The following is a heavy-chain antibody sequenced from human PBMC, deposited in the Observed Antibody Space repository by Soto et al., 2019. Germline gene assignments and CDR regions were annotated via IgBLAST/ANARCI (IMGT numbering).Heavy chain of an antibody. Sequence: GGSLRLSCAASGFTFSSYAMSWVRQAPGKGLEWVSAISGSGGSTYYADSVKGRFTISRDNSKNTLYLQMNSLRAEDTAVYYYAKHRYSSSWYNPNYYYGMDVWGQGTTVTVSS. CDR2: ISGSGGST. V-gene: IGHV3-23*01. D-gene: IGHD6-13*01. CDR1: GFTFSSYA. J-gene: IGHJ6*02. CDR3: AKHRYSSSWYNPNYYYGMDV.